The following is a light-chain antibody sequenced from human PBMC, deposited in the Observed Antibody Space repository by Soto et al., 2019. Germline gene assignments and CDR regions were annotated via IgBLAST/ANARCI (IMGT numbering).Light chain of an antibody. Sequence: EIVLTQSPGTLSLSPGERATLSCRASQSVSSNFLVWYQQKPGQAPRLLIYGAATRATGIPDRFSGSGSGTDFTLTISRLEPEDFAVYYCQQYGNSPLTFGQGTRLEIK. CDR2: GAA. CDR3: QQYGNSPLT. V-gene: IGKV3-20*01. CDR1: QSVSSNF. J-gene: IGKJ5*01.